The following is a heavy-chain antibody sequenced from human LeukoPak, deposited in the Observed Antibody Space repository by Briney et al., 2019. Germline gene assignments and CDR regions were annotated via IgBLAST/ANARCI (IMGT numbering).Heavy chain of an antibody. CDR2: IYYIVMT. J-gene: IGHJ4*02. CDR1: VDSLSSYY. V-gene: IGHV4-59*08. CDR3: ARHFSEDGFNYFDY. Sequence: SETLSLTCTVSVDSLSSYYSNSIRQPPREGLWSSGDIYYIVMTKYNPPPKSRVTISVDTSKNKFSLKLSSVTAADPAVYYCARHFSEDGFNYFDYWGQGTLLTVSS. D-gene: IGHD6-25*01.